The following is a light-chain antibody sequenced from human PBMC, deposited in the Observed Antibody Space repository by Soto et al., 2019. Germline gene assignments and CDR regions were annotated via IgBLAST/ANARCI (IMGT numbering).Light chain of an antibody. V-gene: IGKV3-15*01. CDR2: DAS. CDR3: QQYNNWPPLT. CDR1: QSVSSD. Sequence: EIVMTQSPATLSLSPGEIATLSCRASQSVSSDLAWYQQRPGQAPRLLIYDASTRATGIPARFSGGGSGTEFTLTISSLQSEDFAVYYCQQYNNWPPLTFGQGTKVEIK. J-gene: IGKJ1*01.